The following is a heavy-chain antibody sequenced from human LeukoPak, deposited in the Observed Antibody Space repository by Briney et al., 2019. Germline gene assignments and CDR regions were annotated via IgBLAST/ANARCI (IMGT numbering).Heavy chain of an antibody. Sequence: GASVKESFKVTGYTHTELSMHGVRPAGGKGGAGMGGIYPEDGETIYAQKFQGRVTMTEDTSTDTAYMELSSLRSEDTAVYYCATTYSSGWYGLAYFDYWGQGTLVTVSS. D-gene: IGHD6-19*01. CDR2: IYPEDGET. CDR3: ATTYSSGWYGLAYFDY. V-gene: IGHV1-24*01. J-gene: IGHJ4*02. CDR1: GYTHTELS.